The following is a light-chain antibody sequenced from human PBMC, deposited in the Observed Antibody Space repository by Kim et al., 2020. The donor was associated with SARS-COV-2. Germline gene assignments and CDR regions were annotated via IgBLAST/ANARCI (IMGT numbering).Light chain of an antibody. Sequence: DLQMTQSPSTLSASVGDRVTITCRASENIGTWLAWYQQKPGRAPSLLIYLASTLESGVPSRFSGTGSGTEFSLSITSLQPDDFATSYCQRYSRFPYTFGQGTKLEI. CDR1: ENIGTW. CDR3: QRYSRFPYT. J-gene: IGKJ2*01. CDR2: LAS. V-gene: IGKV1-5*03.